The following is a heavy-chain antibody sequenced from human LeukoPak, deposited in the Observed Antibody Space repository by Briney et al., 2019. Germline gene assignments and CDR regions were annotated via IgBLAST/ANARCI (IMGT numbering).Heavy chain of an antibody. D-gene: IGHD3-3*01. V-gene: IGHV3-7*05. J-gene: IGHJ4*02. Sequence: SGGSLRLSCAASGFTFSSYWMTWVRQAPGKGLEWVANIERDGSEKNYVDSVKSRFNISRDNAKNSLYLQMNSLRDEDTAVYYCARGQSGFDFWGQGTLVTVSS. CDR1: GFTFSSYW. CDR3: ARGQSGFDF. CDR2: IERDGSEK.